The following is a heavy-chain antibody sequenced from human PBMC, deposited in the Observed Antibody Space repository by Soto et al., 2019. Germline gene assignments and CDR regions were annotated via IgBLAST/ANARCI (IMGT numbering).Heavy chain of an antibody. CDR1: GFTFSSYA. CDR2: ISGSGGST. Sequence: GGSLRLSCAASGFTFSSYAMSWVRQAPGKGLEWVSAISGSGGSTYYADSVKGRFTISRDNSKNTLYLQMNRLRAEDTAVYYCAKEPNNWNYEALDYWGQGTLVIVSS. V-gene: IGHV3-23*01. CDR3: AKEPNNWNYEALDY. D-gene: IGHD1-7*01. J-gene: IGHJ4*02.